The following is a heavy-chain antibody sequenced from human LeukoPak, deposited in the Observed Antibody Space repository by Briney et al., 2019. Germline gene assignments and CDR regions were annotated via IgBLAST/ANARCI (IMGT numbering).Heavy chain of an antibody. D-gene: IGHD1-1*01. J-gene: IGHJ3*02. CDR2: MNPKSGSA. V-gene: IGHV1-8*03. Sequence: GASVKVSCKASGGTFSSYAINWVRQATGQRLEWMGWMNPKSGSAGYARNFQGRVTFTRDTSISTAYMELSSLTSEDTAVYYCARADYEGNNWRDDAFDIWGQGTMVTVSS. CDR3: ARADYEGNNWRDDAFDI. CDR1: GGTFSSYA.